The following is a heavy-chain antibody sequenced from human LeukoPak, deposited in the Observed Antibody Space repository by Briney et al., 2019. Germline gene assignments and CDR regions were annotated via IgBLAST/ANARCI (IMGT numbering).Heavy chain of an antibody. J-gene: IGHJ4*02. CDR2: MNPNSGNT. CDR3: ARVRGTATSVDY. CDR1: GYTFTSYD. Sequence: ASVKVSCKASGYTFTSYDINWVRQATGQGLEWMGWMNPNSGNTGYAQKFQGRVTMTRNTSISTAYMELSSLRSEDTAVYYCARVRGTATSVDYWGQGTLVTVSS. V-gene: IGHV1-8*01. D-gene: IGHD1-26*01.